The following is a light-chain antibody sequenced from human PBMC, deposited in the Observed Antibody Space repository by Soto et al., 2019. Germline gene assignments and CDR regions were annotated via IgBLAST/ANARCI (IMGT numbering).Light chain of an antibody. Sequence: EIVMTQSPATLSVSPGERATLSCRASQSVSSNLAWYQQKPGQAPRRLIYGASTRATGIPARFSGSGSGTEFTLTISSLQYEDFAVYYCQHYNNWPPWTFGQGTKVEIK. CDR3: QHYNNWPPWT. V-gene: IGKV3-15*01. CDR1: QSVSSN. J-gene: IGKJ1*01. CDR2: GAS.